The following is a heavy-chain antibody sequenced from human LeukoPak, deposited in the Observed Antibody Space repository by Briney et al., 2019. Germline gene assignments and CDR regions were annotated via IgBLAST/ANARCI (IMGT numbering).Heavy chain of an antibody. D-gene: IGHD1-26*01. J-gene: IGHJ4*02. V-gene: IGHV3-49*01. CDR3: TKDHRGGGSYESTFDY. CDR1: GFDFGDYS. Sequence: GGSLRLFCTASGFDFGDYSMTWLRQAPGKGLEWVGLIKNKDISEITEYTASVRGRFTISRDDSKNIAYMQINSVQTEDTAVYYCTKDHRGGGSYESTFDYWGQGTLVTVSS. CDR2: IKNKDISEIT.